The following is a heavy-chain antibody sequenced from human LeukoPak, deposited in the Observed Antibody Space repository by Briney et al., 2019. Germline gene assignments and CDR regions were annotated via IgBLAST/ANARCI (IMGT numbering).Heavy chain of an antibody. V-gene: IGHV3-53*01. CDR2: IYSGGST. D-gene: IGHD6-13*01. CDR3: ARRSSSYYYFDY. Sequence: GGSLRLSCAASGFTVSSNYMSWVRQAPGKGLEWVSVIYSGGSTYYADSVKGRFTISRDNSKNALYLQMNSLRAEDTAVYYCARRSSSYYYFDYWGQGTLVTVSS. CDR1: GFTVSSNY. J-gene: IGHJ4*02.